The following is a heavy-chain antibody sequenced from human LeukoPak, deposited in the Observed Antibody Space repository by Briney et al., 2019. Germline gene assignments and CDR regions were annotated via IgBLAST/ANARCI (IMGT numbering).Heavy chain of an antibody. V-gene: IGHV1-69*01. J-gene: IGHJ4*02. CDR3: TTAPGDSGGPFDY. D-gene: IGHD5-12*01. Sequence: SVKVSCKASGGTFSSYAISWVRQAPGQGLEWMGGIIPIFGTANYAQKFQGRVMITADESTSTAYMELSSLRSEDTAVYYCTTAPGDSGGPFDYWGQGTLVTVSS. CDR1: GGTFSSYA. CDR2: IIPIFGTA.